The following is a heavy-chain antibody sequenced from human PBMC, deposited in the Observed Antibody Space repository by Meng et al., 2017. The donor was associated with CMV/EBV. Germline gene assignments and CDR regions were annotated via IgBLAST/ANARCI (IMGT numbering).Heavy chain of an antibody. CDR2: ISYDGSNK. CDR1: GFTFSSYA. CDR3: ARGDYFDY. J-gene: IGHJ4*02. Sequence: QVQLVESGGGVVQPGRSRRLSCAASGFTFSSYAMHWVRQAPGKGLEWVAVISYDGSNKYYADSVKGRFTISRDNSKNTLYLQMNSLRAEDTAVYYCARGDYFDYWGQGTLVTVSS. V-gene: IGHV3-30-3*01.